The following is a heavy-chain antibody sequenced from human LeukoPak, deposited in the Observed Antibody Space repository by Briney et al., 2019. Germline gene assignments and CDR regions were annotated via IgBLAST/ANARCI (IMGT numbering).Heavy chain of an antibody. D-gene: IGHD2-2*01. CDR1: GYTFTSYG. CDR3: GRDGVVPAALSGMDV. Sequence: ASVKVSCKASGYTFTSYGISWARQAPGQGLEWMGWISAYNGNTNYAQKLQGRATMTTDTSTSTAYMELRSLRSDDTAVYYCGRDGVVPAALSGMDVWGKGTTVTVSS. CDR2: ISAYNGNT. V-gene: IGHV1-18*01. J-gene: IGHJ6*04.